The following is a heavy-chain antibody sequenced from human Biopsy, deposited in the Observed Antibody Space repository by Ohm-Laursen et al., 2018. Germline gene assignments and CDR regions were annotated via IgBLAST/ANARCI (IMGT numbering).Heavy chain of an antibody. D-gene: IGHD2-8*01. Sequence: SLRLSCAASGFTFSSYGMHWVRQAPGKGLEWVAAIWYDGSNKNYADSVKGRFTISRYNSKNTPYLQMNSLRGEDTAVYYCAKCMTGGSNYYFHHCGQGTLVTVSS. CDR3: AKCMTGGSNYYFHH. CDR2: IWYDGSNK. V-gene: IGHV3-33*06. J-gene: IGHJ4*02. CDR1: GFTFSSYG.